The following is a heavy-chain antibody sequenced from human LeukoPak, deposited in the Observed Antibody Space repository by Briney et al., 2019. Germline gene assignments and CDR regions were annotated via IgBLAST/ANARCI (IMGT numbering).Heavy chain of an antibody. Sequence: GGSLRLSCAASGFSLSNYGMHWVRQAPGKGLEWVAALLYDGNTKHYADSVKGRFTISRDNAKNSLYLQMNGLRAEDTAVYYCARVSVAGAVIDAFDMWGQGTMVTVSS. D-gene: IGHD6-19*01. J-gene: IGHJ3*02. CDR2: LLYDGNTK. CDR3: ARVSVAGAVIDAFDM. V-gene: IGHV3-33*01. CDR1: GFSLSNYG.